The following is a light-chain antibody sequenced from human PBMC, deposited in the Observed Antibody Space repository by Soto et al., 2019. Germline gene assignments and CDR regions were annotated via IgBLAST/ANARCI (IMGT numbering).Light chain of an antibody. CDR1: NSDIGTYNY. J-gene: IGLJ1*01. CDR3: SSYNSTRTLYV. V-gene: IGLV2-14*01. Sequence: QSVMAEPSSVSASPGQSVTISCTGSNSDIGTYNYVSWYQQLPGKAPKLVISEVSNRPSGISGRFSGSKSGNAASLTISGLQAEDEATYSCSSYNSTRTLYVFGPGTKVTVL. CDR2: EVS.